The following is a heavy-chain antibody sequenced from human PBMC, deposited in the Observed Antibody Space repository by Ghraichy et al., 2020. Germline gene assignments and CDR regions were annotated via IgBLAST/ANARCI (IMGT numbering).Heavy chain of an antibody. CDR3: ASTYFDFWSDSSGYGMDV. V-gene: IGHV4-4*07. CDR1: GGSIRRYY. CDR2: IYISGSI. J-gene: IGHJ6*02. Sequence: SQTLSLTCTVSGGSIRRYYWSWIRQPAGKGLEWIGRIYISGSINYNPSLKSRVTMSLDTSKHQFSLKLSSVTAADTAVYYCASTYFDFWSDSSGYGMDVWGQGTTVTVSS. D-gene: IGHD3-3*01.